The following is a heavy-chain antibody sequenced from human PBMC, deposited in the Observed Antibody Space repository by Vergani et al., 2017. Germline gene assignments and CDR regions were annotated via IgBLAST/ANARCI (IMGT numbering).Heavy chain of an antibody. CDR1: GFTFSSYA. D-gene: IGHD3-3*01. CDR2: ISGSGGST. J-gene: IGHJ4*02. V-gene: IGHV3-23*01. CDR3: AKDPPYYDFWSGYYEGGYGFDY. Sequence: EVQLLESGGGLVQPGGSLRLSCAASGFTFSSYAMSWVRQAPGKGLEWVSAISGSGGSTYYADSVKGRFTISRDNSKNTLYLQMNSLRAGDTAVYYCAKDPPYYDFWSGYYEGGYGFDYWGQGTLVTVSS.